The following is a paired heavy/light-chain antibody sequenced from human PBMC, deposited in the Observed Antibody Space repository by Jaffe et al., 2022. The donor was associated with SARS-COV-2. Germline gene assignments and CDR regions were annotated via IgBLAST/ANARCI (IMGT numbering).Light chain of an antibody. CDR3: SSYRNTKIVV. CDR1: SSDIGGYNY. V-gene: IGLV2-14*01. J-gene: IGLJ2*01. Sequence: QSALTQPASVSGSPGQSITISCTGTSSDIGGYNYVSWYQHHPGKAPKLMICDVNNRPSGVPDRFSGSKSGNTASLTISGLQAEDEADYYCSSYRNTKIVVFGGGTRLTVL. CDR2: DVN.
Heavy chain of an antibody. V-gene: IGHV3-23*01. CDR1: GFIFSSYA. J-gene: IGHJ4*02. CDR3: AKGSGGYARGLEL. CDR2: ISGTGDST. Sequence: EVQLLESGGDLVQPGGSLRLSCAASGFIFSSYAMTWVRQAPGKGLEWVSAISGTGDSTYYADSVKGRFTISRDNSKNTLYLQMNSLRAEDSAEYYCAKGSGGYARGLELWGQGTLVTVSS. D-gene: IGHD5-12*01.